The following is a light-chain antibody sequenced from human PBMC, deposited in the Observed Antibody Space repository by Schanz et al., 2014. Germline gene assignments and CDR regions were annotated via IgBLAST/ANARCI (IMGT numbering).Light chain of an antibody. V-gene: IGKV1-5*01. CDR1: QSISSS. Sequence: DIQMTQSPSTLSASVGDTVTITCRASQSISSSLAWYQQKPGKAPNLLIYDASSLESGVPSRFSGSGSGTDFTLTISSLQPEDFATYYCQQSHTSPVTFGQGTKLEIK. J-gene: IGKJ2*01. CDR3: QQSHTSPVT. CDR2: DAS.